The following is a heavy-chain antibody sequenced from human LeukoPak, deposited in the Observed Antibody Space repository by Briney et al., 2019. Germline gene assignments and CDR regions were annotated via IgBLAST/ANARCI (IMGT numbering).Heavy chain of an antibody. D-gene: IGHD2-2*01. V-gene: IGHV3-23*01. CDR3: AKEGPPLDCSSTSCYSDY. Sequence: GSLRLSCAASGFTFSSYAMSWVRQAPGKGLEWVSAISGSGGSTYYADSVKGRFTISRDNSKNTLYLQMNSLRAEDTAVYYCAKEGPPLDCSSTSCYSDYWGQGTLVTVSS. J-gene: IGHJ4*02. CDR1: GFTFSSYA. CDR2: ISGSGGST.